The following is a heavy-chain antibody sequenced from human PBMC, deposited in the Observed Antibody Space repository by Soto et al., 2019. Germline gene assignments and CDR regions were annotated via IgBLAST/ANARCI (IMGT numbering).Heavy chain of an antibody. J-gene: IGHJ5*02. Sequence: SGGSLRLSCAASGFTFSDYYMSWIRQAPGKGLERISHISDSATTMYYADSVKGRFTISRDNARKSLFLHMNSLRAEDTAVYYCPRDTAFISSGLFNPWGPGTLVTV. CDR3: PRDTAFISSGLFNP. D-gene: IGHD3-22*01. CDR1: GFTFSDYY. V-gene: IGHV3-11*01. CDR2: ISDSATTM.